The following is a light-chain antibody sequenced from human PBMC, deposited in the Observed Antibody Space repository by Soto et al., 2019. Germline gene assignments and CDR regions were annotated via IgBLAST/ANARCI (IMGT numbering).Light chain of an antibody. V-gene: IGKV1D-12*01. Sequence: DIRMAQSPASVWPSIADTATITCRASQDISTLLAWYQQKPGKAPKLLIYGASTLESGVPSRFSGRGSGTDFTLTISSLQPEDFATFLCQQADSFPLTFGGGTKVDIK. J-gene: IGKJ4*01. CDR3: QQADSFPLT. CDR2: GAS. CDR1: QDISTL.